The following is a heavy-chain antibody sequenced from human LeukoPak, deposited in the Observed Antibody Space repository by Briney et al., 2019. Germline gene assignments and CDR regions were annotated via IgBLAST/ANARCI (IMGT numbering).Heavy chain of an antibody. CDR2: INPNSGGT. V-gene: IGHV1-2*02. Sequence: ASVKVSCKASGYTFTGYYMHWVRQAPGQGLEWMGWINPNSGGTNYAQKFQGRVTMTRDTSISTAYMALSRLRSDDTAVYYCARDPSIPRLDQQPLDYWGQGTLVTVTS. CDR3: ARDPSIPRLDQQPLDY. J-gene: IGHJ4*02. D-gene: IGHD6-13*01. CDR1: GYTFTGYY.